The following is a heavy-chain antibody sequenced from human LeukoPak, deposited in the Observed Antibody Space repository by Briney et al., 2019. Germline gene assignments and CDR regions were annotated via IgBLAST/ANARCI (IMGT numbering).Heavy chain of an antibody. Sequence: ASVKVSCKASGYTFTSYDINWVRQATGQGLEWMGWMNPNSGNTGYAQKFQGRVTITRNTSISTAYMELSSLRSEDTAVYYCARGLHCSSTSCYFGYYYYYYMDVWGKGTTVTVSS. V-gene: IGHV1-8*03. CDR1: GYTFTSYD. D-gene: IGHD2-2*01. J-gene: IGHJ6*03. CDR3: ARGLHCSSTSCYFGYYYYYYMDV. CDR2: MNPNSGNT.